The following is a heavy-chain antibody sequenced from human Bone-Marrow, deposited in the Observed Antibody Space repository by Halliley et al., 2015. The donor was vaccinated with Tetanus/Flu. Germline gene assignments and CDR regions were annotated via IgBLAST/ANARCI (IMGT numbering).Heavy chain of an antibody. V-gene: IGHV4-59*01. CDR3: ARDQGATRPLGGVKEEFHAMNV. Sequence: TLSLTCTVSGGSISTYYWSWIRQPPGKGLEWIGSISYSGSTKYNPSLKSRVTISLDTSKNQFSLKLNSVTAADTAVYYCARDQGATRPLGGVKEEFHAMNVWGQGTAVTVSS. J-gene: IGHJ6*02. D-gene: IGHD3-10*01. CDR2: ISYSGST. CDR1: GGSISTYY.